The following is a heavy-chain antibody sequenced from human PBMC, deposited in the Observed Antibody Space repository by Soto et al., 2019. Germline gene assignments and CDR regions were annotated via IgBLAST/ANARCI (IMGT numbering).Heavy chain of an antibody. CDR3: ARESCSGGSCYSGWFDP. V-gene: IGHV3-64*01. CDR1: GFTFSRYA. D-gene: IGHD2-15*01. Sequence: PGGSLRLSCAASGFTFSRYAMHWVRQAPGKGLEYVSAITTNGGSTYYANSVKGRFTISRDNSKNALYLQMGSLRAEDMAVYYCARESCSGGSCYSGWFDPWGQGTLVTVSS. J-gene: IGHJ5*02. CDR2: ITTNGGST.